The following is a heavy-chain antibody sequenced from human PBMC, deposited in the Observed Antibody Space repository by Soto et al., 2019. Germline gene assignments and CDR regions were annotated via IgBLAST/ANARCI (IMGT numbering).Heavy chain of an antibody. V-gene: IGHV1-18*04. D-gene: IGHD2-2*01. CDR1: GYTFTSYG. Sequence: GASVKVSCKASGYTFTSYGISWVRQAPGQGLEWMGWISAYNGNTNYAQKLQGRVTMTTDTSTSTAYMELRSLRSDDTAVYYCARAIPQLLIPAAIEGGMDGWGQGNTVTVSS. J-gene: IGHJ6*02. CDR3: ARAIPQLLIPAAIEGGMDG. CDR2: ISAYNGNT.